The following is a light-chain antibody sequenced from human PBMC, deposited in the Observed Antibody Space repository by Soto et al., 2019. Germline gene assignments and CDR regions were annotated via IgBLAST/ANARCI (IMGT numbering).Light chain of an antibody. CDR2: DNN. Sequence: QSVLTQPRSVSAAPGQKVTISCSGSNSNIGNKDVSWYQQFPGTAPKLLIYDNNRRPSGIPDRFSASKSGTLATLAITGLQTGDEADYYCGTWDSGLSVVVFGGGTKVTVL. CDR1: NSNIGNKD. V-gene: IGLV1-51*01. J-gene: IGLJ2*01. CDR3: GTWDSGLSVVV.